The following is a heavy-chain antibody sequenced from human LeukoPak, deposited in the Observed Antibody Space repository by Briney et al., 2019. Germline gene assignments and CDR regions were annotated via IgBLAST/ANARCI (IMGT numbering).Heavy chain of an antibody. Sequence: SVKVSCKASGGTFSSYAISWVRQAPGQGLEWMGGIIPIFGTANYAQKFQGRVTITADESTSTAYMELSSLRSEDTAVYYCARYYYDFWSGYSGTKRHYYYYYMDVWGKGTTVTVSS. V-gene: IGHV1-69*13. CDR3: ARYYYDFWSGYSGTKRHYYYYYMDV. J-gene: IGHJ6*03. CDR2: IIPIFGTA. CDR1: GGTFSSYA. D-gene: IGHD3-3*01.